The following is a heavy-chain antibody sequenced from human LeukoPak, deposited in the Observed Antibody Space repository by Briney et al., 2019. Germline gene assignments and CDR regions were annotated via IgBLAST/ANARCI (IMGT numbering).Heavy chain of an antibody. V-gene: IGHV1-69*02. CDR1: GGTFSSYT. CDR2: IIPILGIA. D-gene: IGHD3-22*01. Sequence: SVKVSCKASGGTFSSYTISWVRQDPGQGLEWMGRIIPILGIANYAQKFQGRVTITADKSTSTAYMELSSLRSEDTAVYYCARADSIGYHTRRTAFDYWGQGTLVTVSS. CDR3: ARADSIGYHTRRTAFDY. J-gene: IGHJ4*02.